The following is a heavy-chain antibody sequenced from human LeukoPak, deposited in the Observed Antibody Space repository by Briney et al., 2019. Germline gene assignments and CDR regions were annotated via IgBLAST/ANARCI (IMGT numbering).Heavy chain of an antibody. V-gene: IGHV3-15*01. CDR2: IKSKTDGGTT. D-gene: IGHD3-10*01. CDR3: TRVGHYGSGSYYLFDY. Sequence: GGSLRLSCGASGFTFSNAWIRSVRQAPGKGLEWVGRIKSKTDGGTTDYAAPVKGRFTISRDNSKNKLYLQMNSLKTEDTAVYYCTRVGHYGSGSYYLFDYWGQGTLVTVSS. J-gene: IGHJ4*02. CDR1: GFTFSNAW.